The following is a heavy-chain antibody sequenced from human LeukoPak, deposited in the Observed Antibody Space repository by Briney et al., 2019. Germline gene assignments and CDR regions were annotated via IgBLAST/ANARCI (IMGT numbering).Heavy chain of an antibody. CDR1: GGSISSSSYY. CDR3: ARAVGAISMAFDY. V-gene: IGHV4-39*07. J-gene: IGHJ4*02. CDR2: IYYSGST. D-gene: IGHD1-26*01. Sequence: SETLSLTCTVSGGSISSSSYYWGWIRQPPGKGLEWIGSIYYSGSTYYNLSLKSRVTISVDTSKNQFSLKLSSVTAADTAVYYCARAVGAISMAFDYWGQGTLVTVSS.